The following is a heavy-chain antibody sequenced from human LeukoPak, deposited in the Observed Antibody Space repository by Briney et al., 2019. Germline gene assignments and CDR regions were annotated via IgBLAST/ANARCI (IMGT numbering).Heavy chain of an antibody. CDR2: IYYSGST. Sequence: SETLSLTCTVSGVSISSGGYYWSWLRQHPGKGLEWIGYIYYSGSTYYNPSLKSRVTISVDTSKNQFSLELSSVTAADTAVYYCARVGGCSSTSCYFGAFDIWGQGTMVTVSS. CDR1: GVSISSGGYY. D-gene: IGHD2-2*01. V-gene: IGHV4-31*03. CDR3: ARVGGCSSTSCYFGAFDI. J-gene: IGHJ3*02.